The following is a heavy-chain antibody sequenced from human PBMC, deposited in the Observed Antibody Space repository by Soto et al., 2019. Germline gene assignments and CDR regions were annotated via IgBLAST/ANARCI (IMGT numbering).Heavy chain of an antibody. Sequence: GGSLRLSCAASGFTVSSSYMSWVRQAPGKGLEWVSLIYSGGSTDYADSVKGRFTISRDNSKNTLFLQMNSLRAEDTAVYYCARVRAPYCSGGSCYSHGAFDIWGQGTMVTVSS. CDR1: GFTVSSSY. CDR2: IYSGGST. D-gene: IGHD2-15*01. CDR3: ARVRAPYCSGGSCYSHGAFDI. J-gene: IGHJ3*02. V-gene: IGHV3-66*01.